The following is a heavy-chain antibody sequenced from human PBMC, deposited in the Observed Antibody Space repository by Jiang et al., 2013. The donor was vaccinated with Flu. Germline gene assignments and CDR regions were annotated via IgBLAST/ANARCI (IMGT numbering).Heavy chain of an antibody. Sequence: SLTCTVSGGSLSGYYWNWLRQSPEKGLEWVGYVYYGSTHYNPSLKSRVSMSLDMSQNHFSLKMNFVTAADTAVYYCARARAGYHRACDFWGQGILVTVSS. CDR1: GGSLSGYY. J-gene: IGHJ4*02. D-gene: IGHD5-12*01. V-gene: IGHV4-59*01. CDR2: VYYGST. CDR3: ARARAGYHRACDF.